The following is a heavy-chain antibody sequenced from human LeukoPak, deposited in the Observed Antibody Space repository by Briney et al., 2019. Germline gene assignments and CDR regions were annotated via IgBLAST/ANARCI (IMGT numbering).Heavy chain of an antibody. CDR3: ARYAQWLGLGY. Sequence: GGSLRLSCAASGFSFSNYYMHWVRQAPEKGLMWVSRIRGDGGDISFADSVQSRFTISRDNAKNTLYLQMNSLRAEDTAVYYCARYAQWLGLGYWGQGTLVTVSS. CDR2: IRGDGGDI. V-gene: IGHV3-74*01. D-gene: IGHD6-19*01. CDR1: GFSFSNYY. J-gene: IGHJ4*02.